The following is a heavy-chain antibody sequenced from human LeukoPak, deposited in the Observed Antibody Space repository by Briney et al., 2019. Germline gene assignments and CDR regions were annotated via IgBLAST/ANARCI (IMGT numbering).Heavy chain of an antibody. V-gene: IGHV4-34*01. D-gene: IGHD3-10*01. CDR1: GGSFSGYY. CDR3: AREKLYYYGSGTNWFDP. J-gene: IGHJ5*02. CDR2: INHSGST. Sequence: SETLSLTCAVYGGSFSGYYWSWIRQPPGKGLEWIGEINHSGSTNYNPSLKSRVTISVDTSKNQFSLKLSSVTAADAAVYYCAREKLYYYGSGTNWFDPWGQGTLVTVSS.